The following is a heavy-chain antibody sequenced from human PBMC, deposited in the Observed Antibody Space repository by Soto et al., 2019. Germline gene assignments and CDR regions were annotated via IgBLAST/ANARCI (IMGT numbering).Heavy chain of an antibody. D-gene: IGHD3-3*01. Sequence: LEILSLTCTVSGGSVISGSYYWSWIRQPTGKGKEWIGYIYYSGSTNYNPSLKSRVTISVDTSKSQFSLKLSSVTAADSAVYYCARLITIFGVGYFDYWGQGTLVTVSS. CDR2: IYYSGST. CDR1: GGSVISGSYY. J-gene: IGHJ4*02. V-gene: IGHV4-61*01. CDR3: ARLITIFGVGYFDY.